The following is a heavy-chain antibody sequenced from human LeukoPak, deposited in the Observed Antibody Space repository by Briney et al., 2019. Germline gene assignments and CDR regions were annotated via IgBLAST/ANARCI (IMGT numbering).Heavy chain of an antibody. CDR3: ARGLANYYYYYYMDV. J-gene: IGHJ6*03. Sequence: PSETLSLTCAVYGGSFSGYYWSWIRQPPGKGLEWIGYIYYSGSTNYNPSLKSRVTISVDTSKNQFSLKLSSVTAADTAVYYCARGLANYYYYYYMDVWGKGTTVTVSS. CDR1: GGSFSGYY. CDR2: IYYSGST. V-gene: IGHV4-59*01.